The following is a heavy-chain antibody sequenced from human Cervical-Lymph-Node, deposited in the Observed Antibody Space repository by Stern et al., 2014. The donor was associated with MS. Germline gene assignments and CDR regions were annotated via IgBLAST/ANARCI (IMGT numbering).Heavy chain of an antibody. CDR3: ARHGSGSPPYYFDY. CDR2: INPNSGGT. CDR1: GYTFTGYY. Sequence: QLLQSGAEVKKPGASVKVSCKASGYTFTGYYMHLVRQSPGQGLERMGWINPNSGGTNYAQKFQGWVTMTRDTSISTAYMELSRLRSDDTAVYYCARHGSGSPPYYFDYWGQGTLVTVSS. D-gene: IGHD1-26*01. J-gene: IGHJ4*02. V-gene: IGHV1-2*04.